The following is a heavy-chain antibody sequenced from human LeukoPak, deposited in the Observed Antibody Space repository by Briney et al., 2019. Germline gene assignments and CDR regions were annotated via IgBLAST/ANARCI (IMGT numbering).Heavy chain of an antibody. Sequence: ASVKVSCQASGYTFTSYGISWVRQAPGQGLEWMGWISAYNGNTNYAQKLQGRVTMTTDTSTSTAYMELRSLRSDDTAVYYCARGSIATRPRVYYYYYMDVWGKGTTVTVS. J-gene: IGHJ6*03. CDR2: ISAYNGNT. D-gene: IGHD6-6*01. V-gene: IGHV1-18*01. CDR1: GYTFTSYG. CDR3: ARGSIATRPRVYYYYYMDV.